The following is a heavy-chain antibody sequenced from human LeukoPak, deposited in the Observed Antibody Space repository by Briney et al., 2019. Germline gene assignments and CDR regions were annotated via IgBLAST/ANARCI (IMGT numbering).Heavy chain of an antibody. CDR2: ISGSGGST. Sequence: GGSLRLSCAASGFTFSSYAMSWVRQAPGKGLEWVSAISGSGGSTYYADSVKGRFTIPRDNSKNTLYLQMNSLRAEDTAVYYCAKGEDSWIQLWSYWGQGTLVTVSS. CDR3: AKGEDSWIQLWSY. V-gene: IGHV3-23*01. D-gene: IGHD5-18*01. CDR1: GFTFSSYA. J-gene: IGHJ4*02.